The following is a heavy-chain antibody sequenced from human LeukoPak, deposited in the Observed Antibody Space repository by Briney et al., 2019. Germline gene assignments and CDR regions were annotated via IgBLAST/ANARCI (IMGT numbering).Heavy chain of an antibody. CDR3: AKDTLYSSSWYQKYFQH. CDR2: ISWNSGSI. J-gene: IGHJ1*01. D-gene: IGHD6-13*01. V-gene: IGHV3-9*01. CDR1: GFTFDDYA. Sequence: GGSLRLSCAASGFTFDDYAMHWVRQAPGKGLEWVSGISWNSGSIGHADSVKGRFTISRDNAKNSLYLQMNSLRAEDTALYYCAKDTLYSSSWYQKYFQHWGQGTLVTVSS.